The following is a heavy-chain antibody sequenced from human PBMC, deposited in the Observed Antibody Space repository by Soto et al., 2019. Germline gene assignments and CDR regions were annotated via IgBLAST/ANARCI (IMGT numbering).Heavy chain of an antibody. Sequence: SETLSLTCSVSGAALNSGNYYWSWIRQVPGKGLEWIGHIYVTGAVDYNPSLRDRITISQGTSERQFSLNLRLVTAADTAVYYCARLRIATNNYKWFDPWGQGTLVTVSS. V-gene: IGHV4-31*03. D-gene: IGHD2-21*01. CDR1: GAALNSGNYY. CDR2: IYVTGAV. J-gene: IGHJ5*02. CDR3: ARLRIATNNYKWFDP.